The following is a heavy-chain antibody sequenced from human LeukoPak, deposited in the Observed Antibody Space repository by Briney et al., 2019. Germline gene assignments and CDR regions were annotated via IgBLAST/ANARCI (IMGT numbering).Heavy chain of an antibody. Sequence: RGESLKISCKGSGYSFTSYWIGWVRQMPGKGLEWMGIIYPGDSDTRYSPSFQGQVTISADKSISTAYLQWSSLQASDTAMYYCARQVPAAAIAYYYYMDVWGKGTTVTVSS. V-gene: IGHV5-51*01. CDR2: IYPGDSDT. CDR3: ARQVPAAAIAYYYYMDV. D-gene: IGHD2-2*01. J-gene: IGHJ6*03. CDR1: GYSFTSYW.